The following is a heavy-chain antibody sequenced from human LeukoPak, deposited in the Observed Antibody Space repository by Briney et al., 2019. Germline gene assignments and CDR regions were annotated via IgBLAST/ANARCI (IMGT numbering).Heavy chain of an antibody. CDR3: VRDGGVSGYDLLDY. V-gene: IGHV3-7*01. CDR2: INQDGSEG. Sequence: GGSLRLSCAASGFTFSNYWMTWVRQAPGKGLEWVAHINQDGSEGHYMDSVKARFTISRDNAKNSLSPQMNSLRAEDTAVYYCVRDGGVSGYDLLDYWGQGTLVTVSS. CDR1: GFTFSNYW. D-gene: IGHD5-12*01. J-gene: IGHJ4*02.